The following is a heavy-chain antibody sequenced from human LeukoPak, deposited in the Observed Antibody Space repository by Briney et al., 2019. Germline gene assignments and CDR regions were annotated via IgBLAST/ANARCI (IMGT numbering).Heavy chain of an antibody. V-gene: IGHV4-39*01. CDR3: ARLNYYYGMDV. CDR1: GGSISSSSYH. Sequence: SETLSLTCTVSGGSISSSSYHWGWIRQPPGTGLEWIGSINYSGSTYYNPSLKSRVTVSVDTSKNQFSLKLSSVTAADTAVYYCARLNYYYGMDVWGQGTTVTVSS. J-gene: IGHJ6*02. CDR2: INYSGST.